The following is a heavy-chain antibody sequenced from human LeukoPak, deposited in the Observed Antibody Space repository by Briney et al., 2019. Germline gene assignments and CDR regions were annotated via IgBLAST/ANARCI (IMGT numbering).Heavy chain of an antibody. V-gene: IGHV3-23*01. CDR3: AKRAVRAFDS. CDR2: ISGRGDRT. J-gene: IGHJ4*02. CDR1: RFIFSNYE. Sequence: AGGSLRLSCAASRFIFSNYEMNWVRQTPGRGLEWVSTISGRGDRTWYTDSVKGRFTISRDNAKNTLYLQMNSLRAEDTAVYYCAKRAVRAFDSWGQGTLVTVSS.